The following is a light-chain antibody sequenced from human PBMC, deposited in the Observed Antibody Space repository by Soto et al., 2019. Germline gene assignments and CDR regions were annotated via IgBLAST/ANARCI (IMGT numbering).Light chain of an antibody. J-gene: IGLJ1*01. V-gene: IGLV2-14*03. CDR2: HVT. Sequence: QSALTQPASVSGSPGQSIAISCTGTSSDVGAYNYVSWYQHHPGKAPKLMIYHVTNRPAGVSDRFSGSKSGNTASLTISGLQADDEADYYCSSYTSSSTYVFGTGTKATVL. CDR1: SSDVGAYNY. CDR3: SSYTSSSTYV.